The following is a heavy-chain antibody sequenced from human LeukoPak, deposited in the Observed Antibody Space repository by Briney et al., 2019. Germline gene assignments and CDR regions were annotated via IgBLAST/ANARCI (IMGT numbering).Heavy chain of an antibody. Sequence: PGGSLRLSCAASGFIFSDYYMSWIRRAPGKGLEWVASISSSSSYTNYADSVKGRFTISRDNAKNSLYLQMNSLRVENTAVYYCARVGFDWSYWYFDLWGRGTLVTVS. CDR3: ARVGFDWSYWYFDL. CDR2: ISSSSSYT. CDR1: GFIFSDYY. V-gene: IGHV3-11*05. D-gene: IGHD3-9*01. J-gene: IGHJ2*01.